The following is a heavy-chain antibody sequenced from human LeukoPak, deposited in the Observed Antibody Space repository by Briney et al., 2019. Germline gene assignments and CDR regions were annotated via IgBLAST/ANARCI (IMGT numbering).Heavy chain of an antibody. D-gene: IGHD6-13*01. CDR1: GGSFSGCY. V-gene: IGHV4-34*01. Sequence: SETLSLTCAVYGGSFSGCYWSWIRQPPGKGLEWIGEINHSGSTNYNPSLKSRVTISVDTSKNQFSLKLSSVTAADTAVYYCARAGSSWYYYYYYMDVWGKGTTVTVSS. J-gene: IGHJ6*03. CDR3: ARAGSSWYYYYYYMDV. CDR2: INHSGST.